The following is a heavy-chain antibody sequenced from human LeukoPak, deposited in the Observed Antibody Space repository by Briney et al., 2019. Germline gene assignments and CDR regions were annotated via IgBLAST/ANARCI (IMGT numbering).Heavy chain of an antibody. CDR2: IYTSGST. D-gene: IGHD2-15*01. CDR3: ARDPARCSGGSCYRSDY. V-gene: IGHV4-4*07. CDR1: GGSISSYY. J-gene: IGHJ4*02. Sequence: SETLSLTCTVSGGSISSYYWSWIRQPAGKGLEWIGRIYTSGSTNYNPSLKSRVTISVDTSKNQFSLKPSSVTAADTAVYYCARDPARCSGGSCYRSDYWGQGTLVTVSS.